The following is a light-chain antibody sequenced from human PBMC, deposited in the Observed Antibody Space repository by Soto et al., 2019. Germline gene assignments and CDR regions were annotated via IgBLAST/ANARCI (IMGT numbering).Light chain of an antibody. J-gene: IGKJ5*01. CDR1: QPISTY. Sequence: IQMTQSPSSLSASVGDTVTITCRASQPISTYLNWYQQIPEKAPKLLIYEASSLQSGVPSRFSGSGSGTEFTLTISGLQPDDFAIYYCQQFNSYPITFGQGTRLEIK. V-gene: IGKV1-13*02. CDR3: QQFNSYPIT. CDR2: EAS.